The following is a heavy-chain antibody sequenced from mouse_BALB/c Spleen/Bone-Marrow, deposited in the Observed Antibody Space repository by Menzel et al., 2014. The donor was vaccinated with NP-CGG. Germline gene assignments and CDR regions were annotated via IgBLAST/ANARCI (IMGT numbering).Heavy chain of an antibody. CDR1: GYTFTSYW. Sequence: QVQLQHPGADLVKPGASVKLSCKASGYTFTSYWMHWVKQRPGQGLEWIGEINPSNGRTNYNEKFKSKATLTVDKSSSTAYMQLSSLTSEDSAVYYCARYLHYYGSSYGYFDVWGAGTTVTVSS. D-gene: IGHD1-1*01. CDR3: ARYLHYYGSSYGYFDV. V-gene: IGHV1S81*02. J-gene: IGHJ1*01. CDR2: INPSNGRT.